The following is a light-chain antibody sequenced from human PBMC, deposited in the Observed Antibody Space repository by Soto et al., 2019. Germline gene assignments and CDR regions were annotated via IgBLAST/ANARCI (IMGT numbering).Light chain of an antibody. Sequence: EIVLTQSPANVCLSPGERATVSCGSSQSVSNYLAWYQQKPGQAPRLLIYDAFKRATGIPARFSGSGSGTDSTLTISSLEPEDSAVYYCQQRSNGTLWTFGQGTKVDIK. CDR1: QSVSNY. V-gene: IGKV3-11*01. CDR3: QQRSNGTLWT. CDR2: DAF. J-gene: IGKJ1*01.